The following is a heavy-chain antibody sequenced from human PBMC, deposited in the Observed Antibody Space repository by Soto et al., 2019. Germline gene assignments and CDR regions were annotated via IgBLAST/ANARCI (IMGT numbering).Heavy chain of an antibody. CDR2: IYYSGST. V-gene: IGHV4-31*03. D-gene: IGHD3-22*01. CDR3: ARTYYYDSSGYGGFDY. J-gene: IGHJ4*02. Sequence: QVQLQESGPGLVKPSQTLSLTCTVSGGSISSGGYYWSWIRQHLGKGLEWIGYIYYSGSTYYNPSLKSRVTISVDTSKNQFSLKLSAVTAADTAVYYCARTYYYDSSGYGGFDYWGQGTLVTVSS. CDR1: GGSISSGGYY.